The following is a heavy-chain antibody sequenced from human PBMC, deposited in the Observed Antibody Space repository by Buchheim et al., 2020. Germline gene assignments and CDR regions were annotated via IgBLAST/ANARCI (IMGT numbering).Heavy chain of an antibody. V-gene: IGHV3-48*03. D-gene: IGHD1-26*01. CDR3: ALGRDYYYYMDV. CDR1: GFTFSAYE. CDR2: ISNSGSTI. J-gene: IGHJ6*03. Sequence: EVQLVESGGGLVQPGGSLRLSCAASGFTFSAYEMNWVRQAPGKGLEWVSYISNSGSTIYSADSVKGRFTFSRDNAKSSLYLQMNGLRAEDTAVYYCALGRDYYYYMDVWGKGTT.